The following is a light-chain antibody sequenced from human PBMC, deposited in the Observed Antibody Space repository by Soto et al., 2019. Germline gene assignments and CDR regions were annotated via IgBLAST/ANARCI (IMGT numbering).Light chain of an antibody. CDR3: SSYTSSSTLDV. Sequence: QSAVTQPASVSGFPGQSITISCTGTSSDVGGYNYVSWYQQHPGRAPKLMIYEVSNRPSGFSNRFSGSKSGNTASPTISGLQAEDEADYYCSSYTSSSTLDVFGTGTKVTVL. CDR2: EVS. J-gene: IGLJ1*01. CDR1: SSDVGGYNY. V-gene: IGLV2-14*01.